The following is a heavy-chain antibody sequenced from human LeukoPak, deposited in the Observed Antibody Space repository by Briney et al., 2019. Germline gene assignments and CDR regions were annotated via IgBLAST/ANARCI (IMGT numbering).Heavy chain of an antibody. CDR2: INDSGGGT. CDR3: AKDRYCSGGSCYFDY. CDR1: GFIFSNYA. D-gene: IGHD2-15*01. V-gene: IGHV3-23*01. Sequence: GGSLRLSCAASGFIFSNYAMSWVRQAPGKGLEWVSGINDSGGGTYYADSVKGRFTISRDSSKNTLYLQMNSLRAEDTAVYYCAKDRYCSGGSCYFDYWGQGSLVTVSS. J-gene: IGHJ4*02.